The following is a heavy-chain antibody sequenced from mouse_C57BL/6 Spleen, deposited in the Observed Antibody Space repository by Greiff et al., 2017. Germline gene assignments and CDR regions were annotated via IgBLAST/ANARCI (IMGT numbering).Heavy chain of an antibody. CDR1: GFSLTSYA. CDR2: IWTGGGT. J-gene: IGHJ4*01. D-gene: IGHD2-5*01. V-gene: IGHV2-9-1*01. Sequence: QVQLKESGPGLVAPSQCLSITCTVSGFSLTSYAISWVRQPPGKGLEWLGVIWTGGGTNYNSDLKSILSISKDYSKSLAFLKMNSLQTDNTASYYCTRSSNCSMDYWGQGTSVTVSS. CDR3: TRSSNCSMDY.